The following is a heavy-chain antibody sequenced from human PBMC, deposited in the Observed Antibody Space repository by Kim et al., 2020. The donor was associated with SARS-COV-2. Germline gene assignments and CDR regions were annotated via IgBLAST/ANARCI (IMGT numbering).Heavy chain of an antibody. V-gene: IGHV3-15*01. J-gene: IGHJ4*02. CDR2: GTT. Sequence: GTTDYAAPVKGRFTISRDDSKNTLYLQMSSLKTEDTAMYYCTTWSGYHDYWGQGTLVTVSS. CDR3: TTWSGYHDY. D-gene: IGHD3-3*01.